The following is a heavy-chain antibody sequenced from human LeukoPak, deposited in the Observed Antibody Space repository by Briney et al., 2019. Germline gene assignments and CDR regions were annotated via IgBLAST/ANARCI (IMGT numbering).Heavy chain of an antibody. D-gene: IGHD1-26*01. J-gene: IGHJ4*02. Sequence: GGSLRLSCAASGFTFSSYAMSWVRRAPGKGLEWVSAISGSGGSTYYADSVKGRFPISRDNPKNTLYLQMTSLSAEDTAVYYCAKDLGGGGSYWDYFDYWGQGTLVTVSS. CDR2: ISGSGGST. CDR1: GFTFSSYA. V-gene: IGHV3-23*01. CDR3: AKDLGGGGSYWDYFDY.